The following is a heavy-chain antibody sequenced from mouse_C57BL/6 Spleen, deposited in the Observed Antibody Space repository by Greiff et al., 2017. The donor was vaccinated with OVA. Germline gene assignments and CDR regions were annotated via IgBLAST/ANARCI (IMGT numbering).Heavy chain of an antibody. CDR3: ARDYGSHYWYFDV. CDR1: GYTFTDYY. V-gene: IGHV1-26*01. CDR2: INPNNGGT. D-gene: IGHD1-1*01. J-gene: IGHJ1*03. Sequence: EVQLQQSGPELVKPGASVKISCKASGYTFTDYYMNWVKQSHGKSLEWIGDINPNNGGTSYNQKFKGKATLTVDKSSSTAYMELRSLTSEDSAVYYCARDYGSHYWYFDVWGTGTTVTVSS.